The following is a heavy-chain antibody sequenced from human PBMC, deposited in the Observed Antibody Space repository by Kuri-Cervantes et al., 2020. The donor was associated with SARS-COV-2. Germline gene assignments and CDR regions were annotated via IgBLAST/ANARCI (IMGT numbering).Heavy chain of an antibody. Sequence: GGSLRLSCAASGFTFSSYGMHWVRQAPGKGLEWVAFIRYDGSNKYYADSVKGRFTISRDNAKNSLYLQMNSLRAEDTAVYYCARDQGHWNSNAFDIWGQGTMVTVSS. CDR3: ARDQGHWNSNAFDI. V-gene: IGHV3-30*02. J-gene: IGHJ3*02. CDR1: GFTFSSYG. D-gene: IGHD1-7*01. CDR2: IRYDGSNK.